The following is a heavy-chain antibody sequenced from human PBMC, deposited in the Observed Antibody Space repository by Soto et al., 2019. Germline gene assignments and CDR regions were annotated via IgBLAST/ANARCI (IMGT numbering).Heavy chain of an antibody. CDR3: SRDPNRQPTLCDY. J-gene: IGHJ1*01. D-gene: IGHD3-3*01. Sequence: GGSLRLSCAASGFTFSSYAMHWVRQAPGKGLEWVAVISYDGSNKYYADSVKGRFTISRDNSKNTLYLQMNSLRAEDTAVYYFSRDPNRQPTLCDYCGQGSLVPVSS. V-gene: IGHV3-30-3*01. CDR2: ISYDGSNK. CDR1: GFTFSSYA.